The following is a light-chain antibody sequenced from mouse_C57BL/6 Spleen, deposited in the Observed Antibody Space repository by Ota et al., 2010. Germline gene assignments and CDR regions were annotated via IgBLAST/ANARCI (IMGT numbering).Light chain of an antibody. CDR2: LAS. CDR3: QQYWSTPYT. CDR1: KSVSTSGYSY. J-gene: IGKJ2*01. V-gene: IGKV3-12*01. Sequence: DIVLTQSPASLAVSLGQRATISCRASKSVSTSGYSYMHWYQQKPGQPPKLLIYLASNLESGVPARFSGSGSGKDYTLSITSLQTEDVATYYCQQYWSTPYTFGGGTKLEIK.